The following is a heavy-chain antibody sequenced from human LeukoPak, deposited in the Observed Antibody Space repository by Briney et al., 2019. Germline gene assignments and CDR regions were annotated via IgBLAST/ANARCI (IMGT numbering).Heavy chain of an antibody. CDR2: ISGSGGST. Sequence: PGGSLRLSCAASGFTFSSYAMSWVRQAPGKGLQWVSAISGSGGSTYYADSVKGRFTISRDNSKNTLYLQMNSLRAEDTAVYYCAKARLVVVTAIFDYWGQGTLVTVSS. V-gene: IGHV3-23*01. CDR1: GFTFSSYA. D-gene: IGHD2-21*02. J-gene: IGHJ4*02. CDR3: AKARLVVVTAIFDY.